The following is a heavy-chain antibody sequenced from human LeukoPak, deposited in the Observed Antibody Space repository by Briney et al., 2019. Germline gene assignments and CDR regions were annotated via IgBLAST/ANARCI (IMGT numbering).Heavy chain of an antibody. Sequence: GASVKVSCKASGYTFTSYDINWVRQATGQGLEWMGWMNPNSGNTGYAQKFQGRVTMTRNTSISTAYMELSSLRSEDTAVYYCARGLAYCGGDCHWFGSPRRYYFDYWGQGTLVTVSS. CDR1: GYTFTSYD. J-gene: IGHJ4*02. CDR2: MNPNSGNT. D-gene: IGHD2-21*02. CDR3: ARGLAYCGGDCHWFGSPRRYYFDY. V-gene: IGHV1-8*01.